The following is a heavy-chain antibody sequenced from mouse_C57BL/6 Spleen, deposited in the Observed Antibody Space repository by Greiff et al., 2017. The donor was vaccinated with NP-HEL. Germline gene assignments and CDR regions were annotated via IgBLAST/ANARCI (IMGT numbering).Heavy chain of an antibody. J-gene: IGHJ2*01. Sequence: QVQLQQPGAELVKPGASVKMSCKASGYTFTSYWITWVKQRPGQGLEWIGDIYPGSGSTNYNEKFKSKATLTVDTSSSTAYMQLSSLTSEDSAVYYCEGTYYYGSSFPAFDYWGQGTTLTVSS. CDR3: EGTYYYGSSFPAFDY. CDR1: GYTFTSYW. CDR2: IYPGSGST. V-gene: IGHV1-55*01. D-gene: IGHD1-1*01.